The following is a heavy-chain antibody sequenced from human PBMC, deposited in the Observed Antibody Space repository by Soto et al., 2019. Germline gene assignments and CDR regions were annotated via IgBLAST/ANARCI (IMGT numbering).Heavy chain of an antibody. CDR3: ARAYGDYVFDY. CDR1: GGSISSYY. CDR2: IYYSGST. V-gene: IGHV4-59*01. J-gene: IGHJ4*02. D-gene: IGHD4-17*01. Sequence: QVQLQESGPGLVKPSETLSLTCTVSGGSISSYYWSWIRQPPGKGLEWIGYIYYSGSTNYNPSLKTRVTISVETSKNLFSLTLSSVTAADSAVYYCARAYGDYVFDYWGQGTLVTVSS.